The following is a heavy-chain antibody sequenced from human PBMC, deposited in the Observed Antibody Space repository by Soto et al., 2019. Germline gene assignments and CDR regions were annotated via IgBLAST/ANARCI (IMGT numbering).Heavy chain of an antibody. CDR3: ARDPNYYYDSSGYYLGAFDI. Sequence: GSLRLSCAASGFTFSSYAMHWVRQAPGKGLEYVSAISSNGGSTYYANSVKGRFTISRDNSKNTLYLQMGSLRAEDMAVYYCARDPNYYYDSSGYYLGAFDIWGQGTMVTVSS. CDR2: ISSNGGST. J-gene: IGHJ3*02. V-gene: IGHV3-64*01. D-gene: IGHD3-22*01. CDR1: GFTFSSYA.